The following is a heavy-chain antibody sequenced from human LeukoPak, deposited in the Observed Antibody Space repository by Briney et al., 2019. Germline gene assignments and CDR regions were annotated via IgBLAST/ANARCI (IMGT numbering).Heavy chain of an antibody. CDR2: IYYSGST. D-gene: IGHD4-17*01. J-gene: IGHJ6*04. CDR3: ARDGDYVNYYYYGMDV. CDR1: GGSVSSGSYY. V-gene: IGHV4-61*01. Sequence: SETLSLTCTVSGGSVSSGSYYWSWIRQPPGKGLEWIAYIYYSGSTNYNPSLKSRVTISVDTSKNQFSLKLSSVTAADTAVYYCARDGDYVNYYYYGMDVWGKGTTVTVSS.